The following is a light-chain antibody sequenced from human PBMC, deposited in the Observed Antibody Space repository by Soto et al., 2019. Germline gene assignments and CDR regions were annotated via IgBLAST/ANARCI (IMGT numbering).Light chain of an antibody. V-gene: IGKV3-15*01. CDR3: QQYNNWPLT. CDR1: QSISDT. Sequence: EIVMTQSPATLSVSPGGRATLSCGASQSISDTLAWYQQKPGQAPRLLIYGASRRATGIPARFSGSGSGTEFTLTISSLQSEDFAVYYCQQYNNWPLTFGGGTKVDIK. CDR2: GAS. J-gene: IGKJ4*01.